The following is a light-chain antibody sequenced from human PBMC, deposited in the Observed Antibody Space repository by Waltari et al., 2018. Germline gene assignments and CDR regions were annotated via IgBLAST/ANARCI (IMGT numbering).Light chain of an antibody. CDR1: QSVGTW. CDR2: MAS. Sequence: DIRMTQSPSTLSASVGDRVTISCRASQSVGTWLAWYQQKPGKAPKLLIYMASSLESGVPSRFSGSGSGTDFTLTISSLQPDDFATYSCQQYSSFSTFGQGTKV. CDR3: QQYSSFST. J-gene: IGKJ2*01. V-gene: IGKV1-5*03.